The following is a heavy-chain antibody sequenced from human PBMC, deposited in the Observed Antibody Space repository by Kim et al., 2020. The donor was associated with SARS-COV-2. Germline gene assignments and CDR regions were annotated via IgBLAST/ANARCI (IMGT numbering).Heavy chain of an antibody. Sequence: SENLSLTCTVSGGSISSYYWSWIRQSPGTGLEWIGYIYYTGSTNYNPSLKSRVTISVDTSRTQFSLKLTSVTAADTAVYYCARGGDYCVGGSCYHWFDPWGQGTLVTVSS. V-gene: IGHV4-59*08. D-gene: IGHD2-15*01. CDR1: GGSISSYY. CDR2: IYYTGST. J-gene: IGHJ5*02. CDR3: ARGGDYCVGGSCYHWFDP.